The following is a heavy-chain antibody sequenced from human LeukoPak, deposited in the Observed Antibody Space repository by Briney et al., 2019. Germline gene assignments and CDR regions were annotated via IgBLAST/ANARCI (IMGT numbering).Heavy chain of an antibody. J-gene: IGHJ1*01. CDR1: GFTFSSYS. Sequence: GGSLRLSCAASGFTFSSYSMNWVRQAPGKGLEWVSSISSSSSYIYYADSVKGRFTISRDNAKNSLYLQMNSLRAEDTAVYYCARGPGYSSSWYYFQHWGQGTLVTVSS. CDR2: ISSSSSYI. V-gene: IGHV3-21*01. D-gene: IGHD6-13*01. CDR3: ARGPGYSSSWYYFQH.